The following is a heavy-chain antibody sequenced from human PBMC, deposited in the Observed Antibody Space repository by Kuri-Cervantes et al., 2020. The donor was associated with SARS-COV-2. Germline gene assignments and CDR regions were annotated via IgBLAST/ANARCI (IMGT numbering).Heavy chain of an antibody. V-gene: IGHV1-2*02. CDR1: GYTFTGYY. CDR2: INPNSGGT. Sequence: ASVKVSCKASGYTFTGYYMHWVRQAPGQGLEWMGWINPNSGGTNYAQKFQGRVTMTRDTSISTAYMELSRLRSDDTAVYYCARHSNWGSGEYYYYMDVWGKGTTVTVSS. J-gene: IGHJ6*03. CDR3: ARHSNWGSGEYYYYMDV. D-gene: IGHD7-27*01.